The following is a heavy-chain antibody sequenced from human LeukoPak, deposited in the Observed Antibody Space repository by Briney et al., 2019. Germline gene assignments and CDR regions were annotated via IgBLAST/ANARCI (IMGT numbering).Heavy chain of an antibody. V-gene: IGHV3-23*01. D-gene: IGHD2-15*01. CDR1: GFTFNSYA. CDR2: ISGSGGST. CDR3: AADIVVVAAAPYLDY. J-gene: IGHJ4*02. Sequence: GGSLRLSCAASGFTFNSYAMSWVRQAAGKGLEWVSAISGSGGSTYYADSVKGRFTISRDNSKNTPYLQMNSLRAEDTAVYYCAADIVVVAAAPYLDYWGQGTLATVSS.